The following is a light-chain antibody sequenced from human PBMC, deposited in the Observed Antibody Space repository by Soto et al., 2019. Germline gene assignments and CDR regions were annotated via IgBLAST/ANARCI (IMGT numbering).Light chain of an antibody. CDR3: SSCTSSSTLLYV. Sequence: QSALTQPASVSGSPGQSITISCTGTSSDVGYYNYVSWYRQHPGKAPRLMIYEVNNRPSGVSNRFSGSKSGNTASLTISGLQAEEEADYYCSSCTSSSTLLYVFGTGTKVTVL. CDR1: SSDVGYYNY. CDR2: EVN. J-gene: IGLJ1*01. V-gene: IGLV2-14*01.